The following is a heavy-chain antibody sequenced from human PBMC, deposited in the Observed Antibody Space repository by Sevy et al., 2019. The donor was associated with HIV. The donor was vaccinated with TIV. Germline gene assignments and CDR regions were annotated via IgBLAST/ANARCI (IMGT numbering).Heavy chain of an antibody. CDR2: INSDGSST. J-gene: IGHJ6*02. CDR3: ARDRDIVVVVAALPYYYYYGMDV. CDR1: GSTFSSYW. D-gene: IGHD2-15*01. V-gene: IGHV3-74*01. Sequence: GGSLRLSCAASGSTFSSYWMHWVRQAPGKGLVWVSRINSDGSSTSYANSVKGRFTISRDNAKNTLYLQMNSLRAEDTAVYYCARDRDIVVVVAALPYYYYYGMDVWGQGTTVTVSS.